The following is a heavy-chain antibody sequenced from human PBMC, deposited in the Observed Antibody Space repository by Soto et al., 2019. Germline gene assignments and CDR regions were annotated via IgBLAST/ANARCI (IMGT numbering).Heavy chain of an antibody. J-gene: IGHJ4*02. CDR1: GYTFSDYY. V-gene: IGHV3-11*01. CDR3: ASHYDMWSGYLSPVDY. Sequence: GGSLRLSCAASGYTFSDYYMSWIRQAPGKGLEWISYIDTSSTKIYYADSVKGRFTISRDNAKNSLYLEMNSLRDEDTAVYYCASHYDMWSGYLSPVDYWGQGTLVTVSS. CDR2: IDTSSTKI. D-gene: IGHD3-3*01.